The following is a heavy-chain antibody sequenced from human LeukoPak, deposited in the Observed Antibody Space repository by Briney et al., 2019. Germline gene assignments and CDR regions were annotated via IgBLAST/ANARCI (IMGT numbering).Heavy chain of an antibody. V-gene: IGHV1-69*05. D-gene: IGHD6-19*01. CDR2: IISIFGTA. Sequence: ASVKVSCKASGGTFSSYAISWVRQAPGQGLEWMGRIISIFGTANYAQKFQGRVTITTDESTNTAYMELSSLRSEDTAVYYCARGNWDGSGWYYDYWGQGTLVTVSS. J-gene: IGHJ4*02. CDR3: ARGNWDGSGWYYDY. CDR1: GGTFSSYA.